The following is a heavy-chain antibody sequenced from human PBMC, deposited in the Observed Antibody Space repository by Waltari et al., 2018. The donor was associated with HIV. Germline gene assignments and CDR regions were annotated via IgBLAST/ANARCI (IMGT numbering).Heavy chain of an antibody. Sequence: QVQLVESGGGLVKPGGSLRLSCAASGFTFSDYYMSWIRQAPGKGLEWVSYISSSSSYTNYADSVKGRFTISRDNAKNSLYLQMNSLRAEDTAVYYCASFQFDKYYFDYWGQGTLVTVSS. D-gene: IGHD3-9*01. V-gene: IGHV3-11*05. CDR2: ISSSSSYT. CDR3: ASFQFDKYYFDY. J-gene: IGHJ4*02. CDR1: GFTFSDYY.